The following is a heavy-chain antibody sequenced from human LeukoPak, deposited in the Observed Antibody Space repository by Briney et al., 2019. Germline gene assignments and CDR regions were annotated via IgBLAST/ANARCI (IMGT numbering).Heavy chain of an antibody. V-gene: IGHV4-59*01. Sequence: PSETLSLTCTVSGGSISSYYWSWIRQPPGKGLEWIGYIYYSGSTNYNPSLKGRVTISVDTSKNQFSLKLSSVTAADTAVYYCARQVYGAADYWGQGTLVTVSS. J-gene: IGHJ4*02. CDR1: GGSISSYY. D-gene: IGHD4-17*01. CDR2: IYYSGST. CDR3: ARQVYGAADY.